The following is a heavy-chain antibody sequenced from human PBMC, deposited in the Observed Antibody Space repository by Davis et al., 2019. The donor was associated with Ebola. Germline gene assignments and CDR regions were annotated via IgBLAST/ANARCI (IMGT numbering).Heavy chain of an antibody. V-gene: IGHV3-9*01. CDR1: GFTFDDYA. J-gene: IGHJ4*02. Sequence: GGSLRLSCAASGFTFDDYAMHWVRQAPGKGLEWVSGISWNSGSIGYADSVKGRFTISRDNAKNSLYLQMNSLRAEDTAVYYCARSGPYSSSWSYFDYWGQGTLVTVSS. CDR2: ISWNSGSI. CDR3: ARSGPYSSSWSYFDY. D-gene: IGHD6-13*01.